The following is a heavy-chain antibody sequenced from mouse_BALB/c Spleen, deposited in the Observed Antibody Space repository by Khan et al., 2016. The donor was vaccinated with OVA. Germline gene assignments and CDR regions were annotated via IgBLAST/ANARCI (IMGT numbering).Heavy chain of an antibody. D-gene: IGHD1-2*01. CDR2: ISPGSGDT. CDR3: ARRNYFGYTFAD. Sequence: QVQLKQSGTELARPGASVNLSCKASGYTFTDFYINWVKQRSGQGLEWIGEISPGSGDTYYNEKFKGKATLTADKSSSTAYMQRSSLTSEASAVYFCARRNYFGYTFADWGQGTLVTVSA. V-gene: IGHV1-77*01. CDR1: GYTFTDFY. J-gene: IGHJ3*01.